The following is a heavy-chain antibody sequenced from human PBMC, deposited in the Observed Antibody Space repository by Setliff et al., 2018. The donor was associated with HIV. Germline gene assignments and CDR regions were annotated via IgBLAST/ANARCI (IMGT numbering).Heavy chain of an antibody. Sequence: KTSETLSLTCTVSGGSISTYFWSWVRQTPGKGLAWIGYIYYTGSTSYNPSFRSRVTISVDTSKNQFSLMLDSVTAADTAVYYCARNSQKGIQPLLLASWGPGTRVTVS. CDR2: IYYTGST. CDR3: ARNSQKGIQPLLLAS. CDR1: GGSISTYF. D-gene: IGHD1-1*01. J-gene: IGHJ4*02. V-gene: IGHV4-59*01.